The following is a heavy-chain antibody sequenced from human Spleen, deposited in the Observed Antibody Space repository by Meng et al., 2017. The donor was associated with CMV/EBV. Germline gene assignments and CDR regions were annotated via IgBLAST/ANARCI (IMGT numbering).Heavy chain of an antibody. Sequence: GGSLRLSCVASAFTFNSYSMRWVRQAPGKGLEWVAFISYDSNKKDYTDSVKGRLTISRDNTRDALYLQMNSLRPEDTAVYYCARNRQDWTTENYHYGMDVWGQGTTVTVS. V-gene: IGHV3-30*04. D-gene: IGHD3/OR15-3a*01. CDR2: ISYDSNKK. J-gene: IGHJ6*02. CDR1: AFTFNSYS. CDR3: ARNRQDWTTENYHYGMDV.